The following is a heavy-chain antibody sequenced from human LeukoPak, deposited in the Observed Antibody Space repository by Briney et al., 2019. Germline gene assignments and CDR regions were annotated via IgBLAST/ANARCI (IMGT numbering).Heavy chain of an antibody. CDR3: ARAIWYGSGITAFDS. J-gene: IGHJ4*02. V-gene: IGHV4-4*07. Sequence: SETLSLTCTVSGGSFSTVYWTWIRQPAGKGLEWIGRIYNSGSTNYNTNYNPSLSSRATMSVDTSKKQFSLKLNSVTAADTAVYFCARAIWYGSGITAFDSWGQGTLVTVSS. D-gene: IGHD3-10*01. CDR2: IYNSGST. CDR1: GGSFSTVY.